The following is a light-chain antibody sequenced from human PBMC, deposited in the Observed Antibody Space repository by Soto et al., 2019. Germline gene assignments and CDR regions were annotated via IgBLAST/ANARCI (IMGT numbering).Light chain of an antibody. CDR2: DSD. J-gene: IGLJ2*01. CDR1: SANIGSNY. Sequence: QSALTQPPSVSAAPGQKVTISCSGSSANIGSNYVSWYQHLPGTAPKLVIYDSDRRPSEIPDRFSGSKSGTSATLDITGLQTGDEADYYCGAWDGSLSVVLFGGGTQLTVL. V-gene: IGLV1-51*01. CDR3: GAWDGSLSVVL.